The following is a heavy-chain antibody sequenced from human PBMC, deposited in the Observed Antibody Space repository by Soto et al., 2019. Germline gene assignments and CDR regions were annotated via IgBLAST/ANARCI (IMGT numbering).Heavy chain of an antibody. CDR3: ARDSPYYYDSSGYYYGMAV. V-gene: IGHV4-59*01. Sequence: SETLSLTCTVSGGSISSYYWSWIRQPPGKGLEWIGYIYYSGSTNYNPSLKSRVTISVDTSKNQFSLKLSSVTAADTAVYYCARDSPYYYDSSGYYYGMAVWGQGTTVTISS. CDR2: IYYSGST. D-gene: IGHD3-22*01. J-gene: IGHJ6*02. CDR1: GGSISSYY.